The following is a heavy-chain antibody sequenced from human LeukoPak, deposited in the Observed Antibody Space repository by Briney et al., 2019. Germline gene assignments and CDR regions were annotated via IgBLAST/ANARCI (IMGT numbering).Heavy chain of an antibody. Sequence: PGGSLRLSCAASGFTFSSYSMNWVRQAPGKGLEWVSYISSSSSTIYYADSVKGRFTISRDNAKNTLYLQMNSLRAEDTAVYYCAKLASPGYCSGGTCLFDFWGQGTLVTVSS. V-gene: IGHV3-48*01. J-gene: IGHJ4*02. CDR1: GFTFSSYS. CDR2: ISSSSSTI. CDR3: AKLASPGYCSGGTCLFDF. D-gene: IGHD2-15*01.